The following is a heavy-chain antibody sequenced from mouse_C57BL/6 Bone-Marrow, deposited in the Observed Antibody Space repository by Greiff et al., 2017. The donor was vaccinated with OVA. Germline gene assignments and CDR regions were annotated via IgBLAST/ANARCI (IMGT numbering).Heavy chain of an antibody. CDR1: GYTFTSYN. D-gene: IGHD2-3*01. CDR3: ARSFYVGYFPWFAY. V-gene: IGHV1-12*01. CDR2: ISPGNGDT. Sequence: QVQLKESGAELVRPGASVKMSCKASGYTFTSYNMHWVKQTPRQGLEWIGAISPGNGDTSYNQKFKGKATLTVDKSSSKAYMQLSSLTSEDSAVYFCARSFYVGYFPWFAYWGQGTLVTVSA. J-gene: IGHJ3*01.